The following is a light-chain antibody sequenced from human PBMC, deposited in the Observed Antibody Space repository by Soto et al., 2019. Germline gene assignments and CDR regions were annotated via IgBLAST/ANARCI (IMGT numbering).Light chain of an antibody. V-gene: IGLV2-8*01. CDR2: EVT. CDR1: SRHVAGYNP. Sequence: SVLAQPPSASGSPGQSVAISWTGTSRHVAGYNPVSRSQQHPGKVPKIKIYEVTKRHLGVPDHSSGSKSGITASLTSSGLEAEHEADDYFSSYTISSSYGFGTGTKVT. J-gene: IGLJ1*01. CDR3: SSYTISSSYG.